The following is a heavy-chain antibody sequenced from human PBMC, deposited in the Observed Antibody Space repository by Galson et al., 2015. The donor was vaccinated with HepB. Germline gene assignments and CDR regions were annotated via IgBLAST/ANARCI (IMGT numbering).Heavy chain of an antibody. CDR3: AKGHSASAYSSSDY. V-gene: IGHV3-23*01. CDR2: ITGSGNRT. CDR1: GFTFSNYA. D-gene: IGHD6-6*01. J-gene: IGHJ4*02. Sequence: SLRLSCAASGFTFSNYAMSWVRQAPGKGLEWVSSITGSGNRTYYADSVKGRLTISRDDSRSTLFLQMNSLRAEDTAVYYCAKGHSASAYSSSDYWGQGILVTVSS.